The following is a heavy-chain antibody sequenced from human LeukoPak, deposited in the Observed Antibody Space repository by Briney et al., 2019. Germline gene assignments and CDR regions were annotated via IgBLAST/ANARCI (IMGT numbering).Heavy chain of an antibody. CDR2: IYHSGST. CDR3: ARDGYNVDY. CDR1: GGSISNYY. Sequence: PSETLSLTCTVSGGSISNYYWSWIRQPPGKGLEWIGYIYHSGSTNYSPSLKSRVTISVDTSKNQFSLKLSSVTAADTAVYYCARDGYNVDYWGQGTLVTVSS. J-gene: IGHJ4*02. V-gene: IGHV4-59*12. D-gene: IGHD5-24*01.